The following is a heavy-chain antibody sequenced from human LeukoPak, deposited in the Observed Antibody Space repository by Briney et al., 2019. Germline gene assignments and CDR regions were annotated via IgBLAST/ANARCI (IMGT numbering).Heavy chain of an antibody. V-gene: IGHV3-9*01. CDR2: ISWNSGSI. CDR1: GFTFTDYT. Sequence: AGGSLRLSCAASGFTFTDYTMHWVRQAPGKGLEWVSGISWNSGSIGYADSVKGRFTISRDNAKTSLYLQMNSLRAEDTALYYCASFSDYSSWFDPWGQGTLVTVSS. D-gene: IGHD2-15*01. J-gene: IGHJ5*02. CDR3: ASFSDYSSWFDP.